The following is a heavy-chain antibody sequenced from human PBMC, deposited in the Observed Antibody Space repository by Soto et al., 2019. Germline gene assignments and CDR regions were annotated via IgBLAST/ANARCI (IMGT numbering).Heavy chain of an antibody. D-gene: IGHD3-22*01. J-gene: IGHJ3*02. V-gene: IGHV1-18*04. CDR3: ARGTPGGGYYMGPFDI. CDR1: GYTFTSYG. CDR2: ISAYNGNT. Sequence: QVQLVQSGAEVKKPGASVKVSCKASGYTFTSYGISWVRQAPGQGLEWMGWISAYNGNTNYAQKLQGRVTMTTDTPTRKASMGLRGWRSDATAVYYWARGTPGGGYYMGPFDIWGKGKMVTVPS.